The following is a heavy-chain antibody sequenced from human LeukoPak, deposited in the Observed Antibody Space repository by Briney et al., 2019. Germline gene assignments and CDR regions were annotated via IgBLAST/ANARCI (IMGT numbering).Heavy chain of an antibody. Sequence: VASVKVSCEASGYTFTDYYMHWLRQAPGQGLEWMGWMHPNSGGTNYAQKFQGRVTMTRDTSISTAYMDLSSLRSDDTAVYYCARHTTIFGVAIIDIWGQGTMVTVSS. CDR3: ARHTTIFGVAIIDI. J-gene: IGHJ3*02. V-gene: IGHV1-2*02. CDR2: MHPNSGGT. D-gene: IGHD3-3*01. CDR1: GYTFTDYY.